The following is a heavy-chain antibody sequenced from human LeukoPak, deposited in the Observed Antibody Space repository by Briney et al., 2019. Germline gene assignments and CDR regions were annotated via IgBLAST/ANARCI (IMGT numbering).Heavy chain of an antibody. D-gene: IGHD6-13*01. Sequence: GRSLRLSCAASGFTFDDYAMHWVRQAPGKGLEWGSGISWSSGSIGYADSVKGRFTISRDNAKNSLYLQMSSLRAEDTALYYCVKSSAATYLYYYMDVWGKGTTVTVSS. CDR3: VKSSAATYLYYYMDV. CDR1: GFTFDDYA. V-gene: IGHV3-9*01. CDR2: ISWSSGSI. J-gene: IGHJ6*03.